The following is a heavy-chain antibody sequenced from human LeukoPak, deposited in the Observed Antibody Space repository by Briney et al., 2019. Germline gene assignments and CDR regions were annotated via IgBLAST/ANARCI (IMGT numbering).Heavy chain of an antibody. D-gene: IGHD2-21*01. CDR1: GGSFSGYY. V-gene: IGHV4-34*01. J-gene: IGHJ4*02. CDR2: INHSGST. Sequence: KPSETLSLTCAVYGGSFSGYYWSWIRQPPGKGLEWIGEINHSGSTNYNPSLKSRVTISVDTSKNQFSLKLSSVTAADTAVYYCARAGVRYYFDYWGQGTLVTVSS. CDR3: ARAGVRYYFDY.